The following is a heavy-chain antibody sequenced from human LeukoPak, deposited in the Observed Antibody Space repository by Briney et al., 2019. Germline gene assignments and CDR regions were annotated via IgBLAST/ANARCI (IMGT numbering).Heavy chain of an antibody. CDR2: IKQDGSQK. Sequence: GGSLTLSCAASRFTFGLYWMNWIRQAPGKGLEWVASIKQDGSQKDYVDSVKGRFTISRDNARNALFLHMNSLRANDSAVYYCARDIPKWEPFDYWGQGTLVTVSS. J-gene: IGHJ4*02. V-gene: IGHV3-7*01. CDR1: RFTFGLYW. CDR3: ARDIPKWEPFDY. D-gene: IGHD1-26*01.